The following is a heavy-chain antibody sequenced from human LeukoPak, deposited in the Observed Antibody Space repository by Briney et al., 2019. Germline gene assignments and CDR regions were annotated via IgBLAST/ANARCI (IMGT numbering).Heavy chain of an antibody. CDR2: INPNSGGT. V-gene: IGHV1-2*02. D-gene: IGHD5-18*01. CDR3: AREVIGGYSYGSDY. Sequence: ASVKVSCKASGYTFTGYYMNWVRQAPGQGLEWMGWINPNSGGTNYAQKFQGRVTMTRDTSISTAYMELSRLRSDDTAVYYCAREVIGGYSYGSDYWGQGTLVTVSS. CDR1: GYTFTGYY. J-gene: IGHJ4*02.